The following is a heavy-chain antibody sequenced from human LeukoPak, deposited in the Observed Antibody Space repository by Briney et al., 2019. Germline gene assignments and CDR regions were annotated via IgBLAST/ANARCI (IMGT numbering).Heavy chain of an antibody. Sequence: GGSLRLSCAASGFTFSSYGMHWVRQAPGKGLEWVAVISYDGSNKYYADSVKSRFTLSRDNSKKTLYLQMNSLRAEDTAVYYCATDLGGGSWYGYYFDYWGQGTLVTVSS. J-gene: IGHJ4*02. CDR1: GFTFSSYG. CDR2: ISYDGSNK. D-gene: IGHD2-15*01. V-gene: IGHV3-30*03. CDR3: ATDLGGGSWYGYYFDY.